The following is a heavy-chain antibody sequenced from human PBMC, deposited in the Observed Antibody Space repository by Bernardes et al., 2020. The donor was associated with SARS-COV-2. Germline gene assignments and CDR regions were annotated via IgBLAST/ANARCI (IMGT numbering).Heavy chain of an antibody. CDR2: MNPNSGNT. CDR1: GYTFTSYD. V-gene: IGHV1-8*01. D-gene: IGHD1-26*01. CDR3: ARAPVGGAKEFVY. J-gene: IGHJ4*02. Sequence: ASVKVSCKASGYTFTSYDINWVRQATGQGLEWIGWMNPNSGNTGYAQKFQGRVTMTRNPSISTAYMELSSLRSEDTAVYYWARAPVGGAKEFVYWGQGTLVIVSS.